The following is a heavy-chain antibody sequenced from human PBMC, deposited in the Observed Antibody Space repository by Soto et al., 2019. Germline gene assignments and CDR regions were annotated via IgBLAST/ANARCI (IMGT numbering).Heavy chain of an antibody. D-gene: IGHD4-17*01. Sequence: EVQLLESGGGLVQPGGTLRLSCAASGFTFSSYAMSWVRQAPGKGLEWVSAISGSGGSTYYADSVKGRFTISRDNSKNTLYLQINSLRADDTAVYYCAKEENYGETRGYDDYGMDVWGQGTTVTVS. CDR1: GFTFSSYA. V-gene: IGHV3-23*01. J-gene: IGHJ6*02. CDR2: ISGSGGST. CDR3: AKEENYGETRGYDDYGMDV.